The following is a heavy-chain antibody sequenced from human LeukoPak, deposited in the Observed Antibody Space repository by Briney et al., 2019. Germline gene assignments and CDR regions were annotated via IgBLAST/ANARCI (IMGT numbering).Heavy chain of an antibody. Sequence: GGSLRLSCAASGFTFSHYSMNWVRQAPGKGLEWVSSISSSSSYIYYADSVKGRFTISRDNSKNTLYLQMNSLRAEDTAVYYCARELGYSYGDYFDYWGQGTLVTVSS. V-gene: IGHV3-21*01. CDR2: ISSSSSYI. J-gene: IGHJ4*02. CDR3: ARELGYSYGDYFDY. CDR1: GFTFSHYS. D-gene: IGHD5-18*01.